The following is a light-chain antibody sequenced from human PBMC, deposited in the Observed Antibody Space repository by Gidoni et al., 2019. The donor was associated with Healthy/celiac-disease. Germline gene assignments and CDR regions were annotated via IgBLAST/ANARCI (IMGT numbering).Light chain of an antibody. CDR2: AAS. J-gene: IGKJ3*01. CDR3: QQLNSYSFT. CDR1: QGISSY. Sequence: DIQLTQSPSFLSASVGDRVTITCRASQGISSYLAWYQHKPGKAPKLLIYAASTLQSGVPSRFSGSGSGTEFTLTISSLQPEDFATYYCQQLNSYSFTFGPGTKVDIK. V-gene: IGKV1-9*01.